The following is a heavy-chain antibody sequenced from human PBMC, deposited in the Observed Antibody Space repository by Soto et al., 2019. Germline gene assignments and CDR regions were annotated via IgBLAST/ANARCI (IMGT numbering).Heavy chain of an antibody. V-gene: IGHV1-8*01. Sequence: ASVKVSCKASGYTFTSYDINWVRQATGQGLEWMGWMNPNSGNTGYAQKFQGGVTMTRNTSISTAYMELSSLRSEDTAVYYCARGGPDYYDSSGYGYWGQGTLVTVSS. CDR2: MNPNSGNT. J-gene: IGHJ4*02. D-gene: IGHD3-22*01. CDR3: ARGGPDYYDSSGYGY. CDR1: GYTFTSYD.